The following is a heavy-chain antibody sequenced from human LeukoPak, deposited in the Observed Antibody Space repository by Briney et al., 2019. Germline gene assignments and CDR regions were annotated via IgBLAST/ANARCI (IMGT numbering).Heavy chain of an antibody. Sequence: PGGSLRLSCAASGFTFSSYWMSWVRQAPGKGLEWVSSISSSSSYIYYADSVKGRFTISRDNSKNTLYLQMNSLRAEDTAVYYCARGDDAFDIWGQGTMVTVSS. V-gene: IGHV3-21*01. CDR1: GFTFSSYW. CDR3: ARGDDAFDI. CDR2: ISSSSSYI. J-gene: IGHJ3*02. D-gene: IGHD1-26*01.